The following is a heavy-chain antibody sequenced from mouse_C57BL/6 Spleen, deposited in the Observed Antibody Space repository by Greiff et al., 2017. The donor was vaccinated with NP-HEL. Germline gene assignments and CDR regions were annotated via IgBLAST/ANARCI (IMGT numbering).Heavy chain of an antibody. D-gene: IGHD2-4*01. CDR1: GYAFTNYL. V-gene: IGHV1-54*01. J-gene: IGHJ2*01. CDR2: INPGSGGT. Sequence: QVQLKQSGAELVRPGTSVKVSCKASGYAFTNYLIEWVKQRPGQGLEWIGVINPGSGGTNYNEKFKGKATLTADKSSSTAYMQLSSLTSEDSAVYFCARSGDYDAVFDYWGQGTTLTVSS. CDR3: ARSGDYDAVFDY.